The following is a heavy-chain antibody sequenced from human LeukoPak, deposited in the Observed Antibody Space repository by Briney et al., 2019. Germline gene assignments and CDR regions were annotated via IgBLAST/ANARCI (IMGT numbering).Heavy chain of an antibody. J-gene: IGHJ4*02. V-gene: IGHV4-39*07. CDR1: GGSISSSSYY. D-gene: IGHD6-19*01. CDR3: ARNEGYSSGWYNY. Sequence: PSETLSLTCTVSGGSISSSSYYWGWIRQPPGKGLEWIGSIYYSGSTYYNPSLKSRVTISVDTSKNQFSLKLSSVTAANTAVYYCARNEGYSSGWYNYWGQGALVTVSS. CDR2: IYYSGST.